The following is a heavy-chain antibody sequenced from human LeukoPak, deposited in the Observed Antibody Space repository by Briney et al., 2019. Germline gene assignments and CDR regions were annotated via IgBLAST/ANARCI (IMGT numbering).Heavy chain of an antibody. CDR3: ARETIFGVVSHAFDI. V-gene: IGHV4-59*01. CDR1: GGSISSYY. Sequence: SETLSLTCTVSGGSISSYYWSWIRQPPGKGLEWIGYIYYSGSTNYNPSLKSRVTISVDTSKNQFSLKLSSVTAADTAVYYCARETIFGVVSHAFDIWGQGTMVTVSS. CDR2: IYYSGST. J-gene: IGHJ3*02. D-gene: IGHD3-3*01.